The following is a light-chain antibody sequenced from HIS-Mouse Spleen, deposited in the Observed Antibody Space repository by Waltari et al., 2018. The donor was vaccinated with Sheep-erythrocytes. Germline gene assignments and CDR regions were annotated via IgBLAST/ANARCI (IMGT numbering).Light chain of an antibody. CDR1: TSDVGGYNY. J-gene: IGLJ2*01. CDR3: CSYAGSYTFVV. CDR2: DVS. Sequence: QSALTQPRSVSGSPGQSVTLSCTGTTSDVGGYNYVPWYQQHPGKAPKLMIYDVSKRPSGVPDRFSGSKSGNTASLTISGLQAEDEADYYCCSYAGSYTFVVFGGGTKLTVL. V-gene: IGLV2-11*02.